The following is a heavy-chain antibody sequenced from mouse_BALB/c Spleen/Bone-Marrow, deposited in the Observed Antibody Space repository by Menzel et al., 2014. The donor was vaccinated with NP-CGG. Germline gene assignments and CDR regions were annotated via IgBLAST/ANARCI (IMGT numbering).Heavy chain of an antibody. CDR3: ARGDYDYAMDY. D-gene: IGHD2-4*01. CDR2: IWAGGTT. V-gene: IGHV2-9*02. Sequence: VQVVESGPGLVAPSQSLSITCTVSGFSLPSYGVHWVRQPPGKGLEWLGVIWAGGTTNYNSALMSRLSISKDNSKSQVFLKMNSLQTDDTATYYCARGDYDYAMDYWGQGTSVTVSS. CDR1: GFSLPSYG. J-gene: IGHJ4*01.